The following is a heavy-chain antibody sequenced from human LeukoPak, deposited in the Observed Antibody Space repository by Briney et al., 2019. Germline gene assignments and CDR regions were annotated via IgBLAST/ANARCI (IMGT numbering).Heavy chain of an antibody. J-gene: IGHJ4*02. V-gene: IGHV3-30*02. CDR2: MRHDGSKK. CDR1: GFSFSSYA. Sequence: GGSLRLSCAASGFSFSSYAMHWGRQAPGKGLEWVAFMRHDGSKKYYADSGQDRFIISRDNSKNTLYLQMNALRTEDTAVYFCAKGTGSGSFLVDYWGQGTLVIVSS. D-gene: IGHD3-10*01. CDR3: AKGTGSGSFLVDY.